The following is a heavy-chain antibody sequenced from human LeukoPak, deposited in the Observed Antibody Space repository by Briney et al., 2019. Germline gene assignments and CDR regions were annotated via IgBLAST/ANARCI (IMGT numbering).Heavy chain of an antibody. CDR1: RFTFSSYG. V-gene: IGHV3-30*02. D-gene: IGHD3-16*01. CDR3: ANKLGGMTSPTVLGD. J-gene: IGHJ4*02. CDR2: IRSDGRNE. Sequence: PGWSLSLSCAPSRFTFSSYGIQLVPQAPGKGLEWVAFIRSDGRNEYYADSVEGRFTISRDNSRNMLYLQLSSLTPEDTAVFYCANKLGGMTSPTVLGDSGQGTLVTVS.